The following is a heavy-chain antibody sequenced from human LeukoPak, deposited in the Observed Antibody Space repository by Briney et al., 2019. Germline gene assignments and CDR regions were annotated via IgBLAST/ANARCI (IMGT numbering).Heavy chain of an antibody. CDR2: IRSSSNII. Sequence: GGSLRLSCAASGFTFSSYSMNWVRQAPGKGLEWVSYIRSSSNIIYYADSVKGRFTISRDNTKNSLYLQMNSLRAEDTAIYYCAKALGGSGSYRNWFDPWGQGTLVTVSS. CDR1: GFTFSSYS. CDR3: AKALGGSGSYRNWFDP. J-gene: IGHJ5*02. V-gene: IGHV3-48*04. D-gene: IGHD1-26*01.